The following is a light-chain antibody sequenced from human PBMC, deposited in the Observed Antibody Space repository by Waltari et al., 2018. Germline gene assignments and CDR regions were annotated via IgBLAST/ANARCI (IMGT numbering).Light chain of an antibody. Sequence: DVVMTQSPLSLPVTLGQPASLSCRSSQSLVSSDGNTYFNWFQQRPDQSPRRLLYKVSNRDSGVPDRFSGSGSGTDFTLRISRVEAEDVGVYYCMQGTHWPWTFGQGTKVEIK. V-gene: IGKV2-30*01. CDR1: QSLVSSDGNTY. CDR2: KVS. J-gene: IGKJ1*01. CDR3: MQGTHWPWT.